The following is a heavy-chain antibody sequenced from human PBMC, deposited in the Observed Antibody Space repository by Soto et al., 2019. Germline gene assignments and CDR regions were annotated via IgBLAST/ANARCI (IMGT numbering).Heavy chain of an antibody. Sequence: PSETLSLTCTVSGGSISSGDYYWRWIRQPPGKGLEWIGYIYYSGSTYYNPSLKSRVTISVDTSKNQFSLKLSSVTAADTAVYYCAREVVARSGSVRSYGMDVWGQGTTVTVSS. V-gene: IGHV4-30-4*01. CDR2: IYYSGST. J-gene: IGHJ6*02. CDR1: GGSISSGDYY. D-gene: IGHD3-3*01. CDR3: AREVVARSGSVRSYGMDV.